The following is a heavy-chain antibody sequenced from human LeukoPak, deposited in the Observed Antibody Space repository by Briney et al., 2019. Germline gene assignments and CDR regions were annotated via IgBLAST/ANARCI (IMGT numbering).Heavy chain of an antibody. J-gene: IGHJ4*02. V-gene: IGHV3-20*04. Sequence: GGSLRLSCAASGFTFDDYGVSWVRQAPGKGLEWVSGINWNGGSTGYADSVKGRFTISRDNAKNSLYLQMYSLRAGDTALYYCARERTYYYDSNPDYFDYWGQGTLVTVSS. CDR1: GFTFDDYG. CDR2: INWNGGST. CDR3: ARERTYYYDSNPDYFDY. D-gene: IGHD3-22*01.